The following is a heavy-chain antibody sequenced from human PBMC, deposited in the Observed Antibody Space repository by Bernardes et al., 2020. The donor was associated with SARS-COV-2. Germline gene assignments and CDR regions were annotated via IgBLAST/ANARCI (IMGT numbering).Heavy chain of an antibody. CDR1: GFTFSSYG. Sequence: GGSLRLSCAASGFTFSSYGMHWVRQAPGKGLEWVAVIWYDGSNKYYADSVKGRFTISRDNSKNTLYLQMNSLRAEDTAVYYCARDYSSSWWDPKGAFDIWGQGKMVTVSS. CDR3: ARDYSSSWWDPKGAFDI. J-gene: IGHJ3*02. V-gene: IGHV3-33*01. CDR2: IWYDGSNK. D-gene: IGHD6-13*01.